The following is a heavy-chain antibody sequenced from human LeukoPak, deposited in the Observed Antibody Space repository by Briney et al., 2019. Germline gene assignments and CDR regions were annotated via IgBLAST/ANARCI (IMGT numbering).Heavy chain of an antibody. D-gene: IGHD6-19*01. CDR2: IVVGSGNT. V-gene: IGHV1-58*02. J-gene: IGHJ6*03. CDR1: GFTFTSSA. CDR3: TTDLWTVAATETHYYYMDV. Sequence: SVKVSCKASGFTFTSSAMQWVRQARGQRLEWIGWIVVGSGNTNYAQKFQERVTITRDMSTSTAYMELSSLRSEDTAVYYCTTDLWTVAATETHYYYMDVWGKGTTVTVSS.